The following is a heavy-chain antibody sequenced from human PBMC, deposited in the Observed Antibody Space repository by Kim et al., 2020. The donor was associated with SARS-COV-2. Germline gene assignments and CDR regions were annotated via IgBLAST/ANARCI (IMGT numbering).Heavy chain of an antibody. V-gene: IGHV4-31*03. CDR1: GGSIISGGAY. Sequence: SETLSLTCSVSGGSIISGGAYWNWIRQHPGRGLEWIGYIYHTGSTYSNSSLKSRVTISVDTSKIQFSLRLASVTAADTAVYYCARGAVSSAGGDFWGQGTLVTVSS. J-gene: IGHJ4*02. CDR2: IYHTGST. D-gene: IGHD3-16*01. CDR3: ARGAVSSAGGDF.